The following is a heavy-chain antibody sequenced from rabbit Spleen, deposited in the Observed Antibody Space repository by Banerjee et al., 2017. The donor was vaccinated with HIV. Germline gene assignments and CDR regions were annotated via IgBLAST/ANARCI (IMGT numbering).Heavy chain of an antibody. V-gene: IGHV1S40*01. CDR2: IDLVFGST. CDR3: VRGASSSGYYNL. Sequence: QSLEESGGDLVKPGASLTLTCTASGFSFSSYGVSWVRQAPGKGLEWIGYIDLVFGSTFYANWVNGRFTISSHNAQNTLYLQVNSLTAADTATYFCVRGASSSGYYNLWGQGTLVTVS. CDR1: GFSFSSYG. J-gene: IGHJ4*01. D-gene: IGHD1-1*01.